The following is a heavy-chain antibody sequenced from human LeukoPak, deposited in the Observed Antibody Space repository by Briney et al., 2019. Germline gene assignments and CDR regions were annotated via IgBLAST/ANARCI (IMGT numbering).Heavy chain of an antibody. CDR3: ARVRGSNFDY. CDR1: GASISTWY. V-gene: IGHV4-4*07. D-gene: IGHD3-10*01. Sequence: SETLSLTCSVSGASISTWYWGWIRQPAGKGLEWIGRIYTSGSTNYNPSLKSRVTMSMDMSKNQFSLNLSSVTAADTAMYYCARVRGSNFDYWGQGILVTVSS. CDR2: IYTSGST. J-gene: IGHJ4*02.